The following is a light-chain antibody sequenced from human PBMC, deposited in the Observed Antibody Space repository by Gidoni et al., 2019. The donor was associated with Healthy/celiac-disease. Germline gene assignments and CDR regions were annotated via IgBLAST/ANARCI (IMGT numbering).Light chain of an antibody. CDR1: QSVSSN. V-gene: IGKV3-15*01. CDR3: QQYNNWPLYT. CDR2: GAS. Sequence: EIVMTQSPATLSVPPGERATLSCRASQSVSSNLAWYQQKPGQAPRLLIYGASTRATGIPARFSGSGSGTEFTLTISSLQSEDFAVYYCQQYNNWPLYTFGQXTKLEIK. J-gene: IGKJ2*01.